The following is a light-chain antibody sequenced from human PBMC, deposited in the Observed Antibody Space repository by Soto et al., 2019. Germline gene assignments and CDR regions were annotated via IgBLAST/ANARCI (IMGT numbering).Light chain of an antibody. CDR1: QSISHY. Sequence: EILVTQSAVKRSVARGERATFTFRASQSISHYLAWYQHKPGQAPRLLIYDASYSATDIPYRFSGRGSGTDFSLTIITLEPEDFAVYYCQQRSNWHHFGQGTRLEIK. CDR3: QQRSNWHH. CDR2: DAS. V-gene: IGKV3-11*01. J-gene: IGKJ5*01.